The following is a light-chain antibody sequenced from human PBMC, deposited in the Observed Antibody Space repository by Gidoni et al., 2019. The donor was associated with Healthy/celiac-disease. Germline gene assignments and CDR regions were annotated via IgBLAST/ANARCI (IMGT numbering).Light chain of an antibody. J-gene: IGKJ4*01. V-gene: IGKV1-5*01. Sequence: DIQMTQSPSTLSASVGDRVTITCRASQSISSWLAWYQQKPGKAPKLLIYDASSLESGVPSRISGSGSGTEFTLTISSLQPDDFATYYCQQYNSYSLTFGGGTKVEIK. CDR3: QQYNSYSLT. CDR1: QSISSW. CDR2: DAS.